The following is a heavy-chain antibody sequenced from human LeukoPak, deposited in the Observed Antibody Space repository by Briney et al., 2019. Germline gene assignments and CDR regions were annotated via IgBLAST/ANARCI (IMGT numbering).Heavy chain of an antibody. CDR3: ARVSPIAAAGSSYYYAIDV. D-gene: IGHD6-25*01. J-gene: IGHJ6*02. Sequence: SETLSLTCTVSGGSISSYYWSWIRQPPGKGLEWIGYIYYSGSTNYNPSLKSRVTISVDTSRNQFSLKLSSVTAADTAVYYCARVSPIAAAGSSYYYAIDVWGQGTTVTVSS. V-gene: IGHV4-59*01. CDR2: IYYSGST. CDR1: GGSISSYY.